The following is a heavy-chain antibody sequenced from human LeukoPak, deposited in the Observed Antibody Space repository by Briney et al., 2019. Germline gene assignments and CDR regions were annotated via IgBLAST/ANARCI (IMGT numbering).Heavy chain of an antibody. CDR1: GGSVSSGSYY. CDR2: IYYSGST. Sequence: SETLSLTCTVSGGSVSSGSYYWSWIRQPPGKGLEWIGYIYYSGSTNYNPSLKSRVTISVDTSKNQFCLKLSSVTAADTAVYYCARETGDRVAFDIWGQGTMVTVSS. D-gene: IGHD3-10*01. V-gene: IGHV4-61*01. CDR3: ARETGDRVAFDI. J-gene: IGHJ3*02.